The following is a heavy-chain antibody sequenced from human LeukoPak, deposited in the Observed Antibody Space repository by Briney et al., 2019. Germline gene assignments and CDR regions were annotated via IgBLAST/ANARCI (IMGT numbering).Heavy chain of an antibody. CDR3: ARGRLRVAVAGTRYFDL. CDR1: GGSFSGYY. V-gene: IGHV4-34*01. D-gene: IGHD6-19*01. CDR2: INHSGST. J-gene: IGHJ2*01. Sequence: SETLSLTCAVYGGSFSGYYWSWIRQPPGKGLEWIGEINHSGSTNYNPPLKSRVTISVDTSKNQFSLKLSSVTAADTAVYYCARGRLRVAVAGTRYFDLWGRGTLVTVSS.